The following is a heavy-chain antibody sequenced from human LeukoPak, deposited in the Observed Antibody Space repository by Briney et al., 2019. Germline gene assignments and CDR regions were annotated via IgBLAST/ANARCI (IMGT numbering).Heavy chain of an antibody. V-gene: IGHV3-48*01. CDR1: GFTFSSYE. CDR3: ARDTRGCSGGSCYPNWFDP. D-gene: IGHD2-15*01. CDR2: ISSSSSTI. J-gene: IGHJ5*02. Sequence: GGSLRPSCAASGFTFSSYEMNWVRQAPGKGLEWVSYISSSSSTIYYADSVKGRFTISRDNAKNSLYLQMNSLRAEDTAVYYCARDTRGCSGGSCYPNWFDPWGQGTLVTVSS.